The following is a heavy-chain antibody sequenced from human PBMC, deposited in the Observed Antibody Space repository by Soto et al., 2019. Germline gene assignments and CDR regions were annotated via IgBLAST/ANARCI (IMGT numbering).Heavy chain of an antibody. J-gene: IGHJ4*02. CDR1: GGSVSSGSYY. V-gene: IGHV4-61*01. CDR2: IYYSGST. D-gene: IGHD5-18*01. Sequence: QVQLQESGPGLVKPSETLSLTCTVSGGSVSSGSYYWSWIRQPPGKGLEWIGYIYYSGSTNYNPSLKSRVTISVATSKNPFSLNLSSVTAADPAVYYCASAGRLSSYGLYWGQGTLVTVSS. CDR3: ASAGRLSSYGLY.